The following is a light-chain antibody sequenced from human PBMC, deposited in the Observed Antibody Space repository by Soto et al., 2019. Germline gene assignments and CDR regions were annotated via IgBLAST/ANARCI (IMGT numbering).Light chain of an antibody. CDR1: QSVSSK. CDR2: GAS. Sequence: EIVMTQSPATLSVSPGERATSSCRASQSVSSKLAWYQQKPGQPPRLLIYGASTRATGTPARFSGSGSGTEFTLTISSLQSEDFAVYYCQQYNNWWTFGQGTKVDIK. CDR3: QQYNNWWT. J-gene: IGKJ1*01. V-gene: IGKV3-15*01.